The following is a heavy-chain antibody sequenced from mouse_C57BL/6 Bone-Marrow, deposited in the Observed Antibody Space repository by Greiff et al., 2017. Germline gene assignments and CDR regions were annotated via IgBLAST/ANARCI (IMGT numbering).Heavy chain of an antibody. Sequence: EVQLQQSGPELVKPGASVKISCKASGYTFTDYYMNWVKQSHGTSLEWIGVINPNTGGTSYNQKFKGKATLTVDKSSSTASMELRSLTSEDSAVYYCARSGRWLPGVDYWGQGTSVTVSS. V-gene: IGHV1-26*01. CDR1: GYTFTDYY. J-gene: IGHJ4*01. CDR2: INPNTGGT. D-gene: IGHD2-3*01. CDR3: ARSGRWLPGVDY.